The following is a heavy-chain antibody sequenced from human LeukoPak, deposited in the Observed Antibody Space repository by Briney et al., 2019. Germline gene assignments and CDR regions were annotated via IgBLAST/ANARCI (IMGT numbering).Heavy chain of an antibody. J-gene: IGHJ6*02. CDR3: ARALPRSQQLVRTGNYYYGLDV. Sequence: GSSVKVSCKASGGTFSSYAISWVRQAPGQGLEWMGIINPSGGSTSYAQRFQGRVTFSADKSSGTAYMEVNSLRSEDTAVYYCARALPRSQQLVRTGNYYYGLDVWGQGTTVTVSS. D-gene: IGHD6-13*01. V-gene: IGHV1-69*04. CDR2: INPSGGST. CDR1: GGTFSSYA.